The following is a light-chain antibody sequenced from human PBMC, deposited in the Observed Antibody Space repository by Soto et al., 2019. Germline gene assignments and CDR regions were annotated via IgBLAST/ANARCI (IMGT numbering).Light chain of an antibody. Sequence: DIHIIQSPTPLSVSVWDGMTIHFRGSQTLITYLNWYQLRPGKPPRFLIYKASSLESGVPSRFSGSGSGTEFTLTISSLQTDDFSTYYCQQYHSHWTFGQGTKVDIK. CDR2: KAS. J-gene: IGKJ1*01. CDR3: QQYHSHWT. V-gene: IGKV1-5*03. CDR1: QTLITY.